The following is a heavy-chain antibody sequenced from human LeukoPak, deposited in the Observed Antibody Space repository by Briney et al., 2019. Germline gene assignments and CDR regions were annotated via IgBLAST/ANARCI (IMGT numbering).Heavy chain of an antibody. CDR2: IRYDGSNK. Sequence: PGGSLRLSCAASGFTFRSYGMDWVRQAPGKGLEWVAFIRYDGSNKYYADSVKGRFTISRDNSKNTLYLQMNSLRAEDTAVYYCAKLIQLERSVDAFDIWGQGTMVTVSS. CDR1: GFTFRSYG. CDR3: AKLIQLERSVDAFDI. V-gene: IGHV3-30*02. J-gene: IGHJ3*02. D-gene: IGHD1-1*01.